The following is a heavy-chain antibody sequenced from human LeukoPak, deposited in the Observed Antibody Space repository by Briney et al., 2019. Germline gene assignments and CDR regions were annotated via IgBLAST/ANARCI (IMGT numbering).Heavy chain of an antibody. Sequence: GGSLRLSCAASGFTFSSYGMHWVRQAPGKGLEWVAVIWYDGSNKYYADSVKGRFTISRDNSKNTLYLQMNSRRAEDTAVYYCAKGYYSSSYVDYWGQGTLVTVSS. CDR2: IWYDGSNK. CDR3: AKGYYSSSYVDY. V-gene: IGHV3-33*06. D-gene: IGHD6-6*01. CDR1: GFTFSSYG. J-gene: IGHJ4*02.